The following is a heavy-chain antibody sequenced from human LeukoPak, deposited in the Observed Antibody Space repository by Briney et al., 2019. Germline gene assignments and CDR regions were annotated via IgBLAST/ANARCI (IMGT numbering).Heavy chain of an antibody. CDR1: GGSISSYY. D-gene: IGHD3-16*01. V-gene: IGHV4-59*01. Sequence: PSETLSLTCTVSGGSISSYYWSWIRQPPGKGLEWIGYIYYSGSTNYNPSLKSRVTISVDTSKNQFSLKLSSVTAADTAVYYCAKDDAWGRYKHWGQGTLATVSS. CDR2: IYYSGST. J-gene: IGHJ1*01. CDR3: AKDDAWGRYKH.